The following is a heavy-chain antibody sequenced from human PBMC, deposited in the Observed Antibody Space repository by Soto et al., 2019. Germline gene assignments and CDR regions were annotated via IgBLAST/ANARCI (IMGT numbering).Heavy chain of an antibody. CDR2: INPNSGGT. J-gene: IGHJ4*02. CDR1: GYTFTGYY. Sequence: ASVKVSCKASGYTFTGYYMHWVRQAPGQGLEWMGWINPNSGGTNYAQKFQGWVTMTRDTSISTAYMELSRLRSDDTAVYYCAREGGKRGYSLFYWGQGTLVTVSS. V-gene: IGHV1-2*04. CDR3: AREGGKRGYSLFY. D-gene: IGHD5-18*01.